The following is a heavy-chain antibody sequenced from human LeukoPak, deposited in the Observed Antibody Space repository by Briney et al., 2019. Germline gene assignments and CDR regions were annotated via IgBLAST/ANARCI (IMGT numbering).Heavy chain of an antibody. D-gene: IGHD3-3*01. Sequence: GGSLTLSCAASGFTFSTYARSWVRQAPGKGPDWVSAISGSGGTTYYADSVKGRFTISRDNSKNTLYLQMTSLRVEDTALYYCAKDAKRNYDFWDRFDYWGQGALVTVSS. CDR1: GFTFSTYA. CDR2: ISGSGGTT. CDR3: AKDAKRNYDFWDRFDY. V-gene: IGHV3-23*01. J-gene: IGHJ4*02.